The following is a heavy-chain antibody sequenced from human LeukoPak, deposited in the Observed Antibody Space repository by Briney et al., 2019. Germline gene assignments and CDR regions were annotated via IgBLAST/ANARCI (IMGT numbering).Heavy chain of an antibody. J-gene: IGHJ3*02. V-gene: IGHV3-30*18. CDR2: ILYDGSKK. CDR3: AKDQGVYVVATHDAFDI. Sequence: GGSLRLSCAASASDFSRHGMHWVRQAPGKGLGWVAVILYDGSKKYYADFVKGRFTISRDNSKNTLYLQMNSLRAEDTAVYYCAKDQGVYVVATHDAFDIWGQGTMVTVSS. CDR1: ASDFSRHG. D-gene: IGHD5-12*01.